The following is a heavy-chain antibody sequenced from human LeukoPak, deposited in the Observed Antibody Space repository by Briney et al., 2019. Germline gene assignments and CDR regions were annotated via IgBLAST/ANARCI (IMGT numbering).Heavy chain of an antibody. D-gene: IGHD2-15*01. Sequence: GSLRLSCAASGFTFSSYAMSWVRQPPGKGLEWIGEINHSGSTNYNPSLKSRVTISVDTSKNQFSLKLSSVTAADTAVYYCARARRGSPVVAATPMGWFDPWGQGTLVTVSS. CDR2: INHSGST. CDR3: ARARRGSPVVAATPMGWFDP. J-gene: IGHJ5*02. V-gene: IGHV4-34*01. CDR1: GFTFSSYA.